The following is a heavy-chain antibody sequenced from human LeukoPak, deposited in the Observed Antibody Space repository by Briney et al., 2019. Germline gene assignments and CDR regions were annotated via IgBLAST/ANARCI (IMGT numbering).Heavy chain of an antibody. Sequence: PSETLSLTCAVSGDSISSGGYSWSWIRQPPGKGLEWIGYIYYSGSSYYSPSLKSRVTISVDTSKNQFSLKLSSVTAAATAIYYCARGGYYGSGNDFRFDPWGQGTLVTVSS. CDR2: IYYSGSS. CDR3: ARGGYYGSGNDFRFDP. V-gene: IGHV4-30-4*07. CDR1: GDSISSGGYS. J-gene: IGHJ5*02. D-gene: IGHD3-10*01.